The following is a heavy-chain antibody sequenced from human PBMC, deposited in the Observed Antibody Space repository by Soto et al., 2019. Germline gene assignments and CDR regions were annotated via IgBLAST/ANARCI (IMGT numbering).Heavy chain of an antibody. D-gene: IGHD3-16*02. V-gene: IGHV3-48*01. CDR3: AGGSETPYDYVWGSYRYGVGY. CDR2: ISSSSSTI. CDR1: GFTFSSYS. J-gene: IGHJ4*02. Sequence: EVQLVESGGGLVQPGGSLRLSCAASGFTFSSYSMNWVRQAPGKGLEWVSYISSSSSTIYYADSVKGRFTISRDNAKKALYLQRNSLRAEDTAVYYGAGGSETPYDYVWGSYRYGVGYWGQGTLVTVSS.